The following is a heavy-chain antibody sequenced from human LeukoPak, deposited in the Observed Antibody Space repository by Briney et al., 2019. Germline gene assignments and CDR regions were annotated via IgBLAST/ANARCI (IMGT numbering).Heavy chain of an antibody. CDR3: AKPAYSSGWRPNYNWFDP. Sequence: GGSLRLSCAASGFTFSSYGMHWVRQAPGKGLEWVAFIRYDGSNKYYADSVKGRFTISRANSKNTLYLQMTSLRAEDTAVYYCAKPAYSSGWRPNYNWFDPWGQGALVTVSS. CDR1: GFTFSSYG. D-gene: IGHD6-19*01. CDR2: IRYDGSNK. J-gene: IGHJ5*02. V-gene: IGHV3-30*02.